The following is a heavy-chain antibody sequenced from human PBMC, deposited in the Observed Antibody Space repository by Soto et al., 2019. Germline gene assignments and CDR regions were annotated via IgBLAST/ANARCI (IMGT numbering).Heavy chain of an antibody. J-gene: IGHJ5*02. CDR3: AIRDSRGERHWFER. D-gene: IGHD3-16*01. CDR2: MNPNSGNT. CDR1: GYTFSSYD. Sequence: QVQLVQSGAEVKKPGASVKVSCKASGYTFSSYDINWVRQATGQGLEWMGWMNPNSGNTGYAQKFEGRVTXXKXTXXRTANMERSSLRSEDTAVYYCAIRDSRGERHWFERWGQGTLVTVSS. V-gene: IGHV1-8*01.